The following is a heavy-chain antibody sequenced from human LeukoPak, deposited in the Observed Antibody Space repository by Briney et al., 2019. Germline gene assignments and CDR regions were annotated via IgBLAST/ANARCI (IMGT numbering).Heavy chain of an antibody. V-gene: IGHV3-23*01. CDR3: AKWGDYDVLTGYYVSDY. J-gene: IGHJ4*02. Sequence: EASLRLSCAASGFIFSNYAMSWVRQAPGKGLEWVSAITGSGGSTYYADSVKGRFTISRDNSKNTLYLQMNSLRAEDTAVYYCAKWGDYDVLTGYYVSDYWGQGTLVTVSS. D-gene: IGHD3-9*01. CDR1: GFIFSNYA. CDR2: ITGSGGST.